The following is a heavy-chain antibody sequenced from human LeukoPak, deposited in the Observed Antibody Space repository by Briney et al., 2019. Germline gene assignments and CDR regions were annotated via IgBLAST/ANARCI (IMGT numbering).Heavy chain of an antibody. CDR3: ARGSGWYYY. CDR1: GGSISTYY. J-gene: IGHJ4*02. CDR2: IYYSGST. D-gene: IGHD6-19*01. Sequence: SETLSLTCTVSGGSISTYYWSWIRQPPGKGLEWIGYIYYSGSTNYNPSLKSRVTISVDTSKNQFSLKLSSVTAADSAVYYCARGSGWYYYWGQGTLVTVSS. V-gene: IGHV4-59*08.